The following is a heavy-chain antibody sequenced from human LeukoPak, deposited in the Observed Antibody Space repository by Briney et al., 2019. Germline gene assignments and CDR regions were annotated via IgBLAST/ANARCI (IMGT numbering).Heavy chain of an antibody. D-gene: IGHD6-13*01. CDR2: IYYSGST. J-gene: IGHJ6*03. V-gene: IGHV4-39*07. Sequence: SETLSLTCTVSGSSISNYYWGWIRQAPGKGLEWIGSIYYSGSTYYNPSLKSRVTISVDTSKNQFSLKLSSVTAADTAVYYCARVAAGTLMYYYYYMDVWGKGTTVTVSS. CDR1: GSSISNYY. CDR3: ARVAAGTLMYYYYYMDV.